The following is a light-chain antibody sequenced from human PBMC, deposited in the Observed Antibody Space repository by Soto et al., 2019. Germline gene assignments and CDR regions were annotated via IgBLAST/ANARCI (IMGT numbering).Light chain of an antibody. V-gene: IGKV3-15*01. Sequence: EIVMTQSPATLSVSPGERATLSCRASQSVSSNLAWYQQKPGQAPRLLIYGASTRATGIPARFSGSGSGTEFTLTISSLQSEDFAVYYGQQYNNWPPFGQGTKVDI. CDR1: QSVSSN. J-gene: IGKJ1*01. CDR3: QQYNNWPP. CDR2: GAS.